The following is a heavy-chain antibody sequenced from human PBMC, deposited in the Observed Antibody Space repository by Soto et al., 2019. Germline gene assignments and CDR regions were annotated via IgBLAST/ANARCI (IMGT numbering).Heavy chain of an antibody. D-gene: IGHD5-18*01. V-gene: IGHV1-3*01. J-gene: IGHJ6*02. Sequence: GASVKVSCKASGYTFTSYAMHWLRQAPGQRLEWMGWINAGNGNTKYSQKFQGRVTITRDTSASTAYMELSSLRSEDTAVYYCARETRGYSYGYVYYGMDVWGQGTTVTVSS. CDR1: GYTFTSYA. CDR3: ARETRGYSYGYVYYGMDV. CDR2: INAGNGNT.